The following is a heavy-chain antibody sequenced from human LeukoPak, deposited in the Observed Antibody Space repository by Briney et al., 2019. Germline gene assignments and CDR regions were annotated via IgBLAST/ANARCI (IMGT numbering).Heavy chain of an antibody. CDR3: TTGGYGGQFDY. CDR2: IGGSGGST. Sequence: GGSLRLSCAASGFTFSSYAMTWVRQAPGKGLEWVSTIGGSGGSTYYADSVKGRFTISRDNSKNTLYLQMNSLKTEDTAVYYCTTGGYGGQFDYWGQGTLVTVSS. V-gene: IGHV3-23*01. CDR1: GFTFSSYA. D-gene: IGHD5-12*01. J-gene: IGHJ4*02.